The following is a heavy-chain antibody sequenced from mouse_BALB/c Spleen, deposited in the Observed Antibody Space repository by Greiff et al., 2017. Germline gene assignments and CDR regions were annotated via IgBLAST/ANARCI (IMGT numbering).Heavy chain of an antibody. CDR2: INSNGGST. J-gene: IGHJ2*01. Sequence: EVMLVESGGGLVQPGGSLKLSCAASGFTFSSYGMSWVRQTPDKRLELVATINSNGGSTYYPDSVKGRFTISRDNAKNTLYLQMSSLKSEDTAMYYCARAGGILRYYFDYWGQGTTLTVSS. CDR3: ARAGGILRYYFDY. D-gene: IGHD1-1*01. V-gene: IGHV5-6-3*01. CDR1: GFTFSSYG.